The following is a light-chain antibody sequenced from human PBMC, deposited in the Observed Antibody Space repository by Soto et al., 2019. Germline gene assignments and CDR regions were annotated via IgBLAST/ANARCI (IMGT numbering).Light chain of an antibody. Sequence: QSALTQPASVSGSPGQSITISCTGTSSDVGSYNLVSWYQQHPGKAPKLMIYEGSQRPSGISNRFSGPKSGNTASLTISGLQAEDEADYYCCSYAGSSTSYVFGTGTKLTVL. CDR1: SSDVGSYNL. CDR3: CSYAGSSTSYV. V-gene: IGLV2-23*01. J-gene: IGLJ1*01. CDR2: EGS.